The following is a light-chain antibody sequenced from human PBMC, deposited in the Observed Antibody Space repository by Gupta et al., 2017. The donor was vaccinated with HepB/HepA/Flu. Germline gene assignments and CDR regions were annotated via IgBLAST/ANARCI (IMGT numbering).Light chain of an antibody. Sequence: DIVLTQAPLSLPVTPGEPASISCRSSQSLQHSNGYDYLDWYLQKPGQAPHLLIYLASSRASGVSDRFSGSGSGTDFTLKITRVEAEDVGVYYCRQALETPLTFGGGTKMDI. CDR2: LAS. V-gene: IGKV2-28*01. CDR1: QSLQHSNGYDY. CDR3: RQALETPLT. J-gene: IGKJ4*01.